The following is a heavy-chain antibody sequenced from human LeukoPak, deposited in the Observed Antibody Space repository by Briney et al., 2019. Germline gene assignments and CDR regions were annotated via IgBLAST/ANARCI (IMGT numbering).Heavy chain of an antibody. V-gene: IGHV3-30-3*01. Sequence: PWGSLRLSCAASGFTFSSYAMHWVRQAPGKGLEWVAVISYDGSNKYYADSVKGRFTISRDNSKNTLYLQMNSLRAEDTAVYYCARGGDYWGQGTLVTVSS. CDR1: GFTFSSYA. CDR3: ARGGDY. J-gene: IGHJ4*02. CDR2: ISYDGSNK.